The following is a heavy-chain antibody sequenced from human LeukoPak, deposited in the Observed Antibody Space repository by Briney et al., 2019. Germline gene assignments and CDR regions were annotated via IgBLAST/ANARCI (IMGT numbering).Heavy chain of an antibody. CDR3: ARGENSRGLLVDY. Sequence: PSQTLSLTCTVSGGSISSGGYYWSWIRQHPGKGLEWIGYIYYSGSTYYNPSLKSRVTISVDTSKNQFSLKLSSVTAADTAVYYCARGENSRGLLVDYWGQGTLVTVSS. V-gene: IGHV4-31*03. D-gene: IGHD2/OR15-2a*01. CDR2: IYYSGST. CDR1: GGSISSGGYY. J-gene: IGHJ4*02.